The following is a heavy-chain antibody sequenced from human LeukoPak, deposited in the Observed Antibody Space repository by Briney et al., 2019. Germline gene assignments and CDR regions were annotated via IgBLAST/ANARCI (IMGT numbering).Heavy chain of an antibody. CDR1: VCTFTGYY. D-gene: IGHD3-9*01. CDR2: INPNSGGT. CDR3: ARGYDKFDP. V-gene: IGHV1-2*02. Sequence: GASVKVSCKGSVCTFTGYYIHWVRDAPGQGLEWMGWINPNSGGTDYAQKFQGTVTMTRDTSISTAYMELSRLTSDDTAVYYCARGYDKFDPWGQGTLVTVSS. J-gene: IGHJ5*02.